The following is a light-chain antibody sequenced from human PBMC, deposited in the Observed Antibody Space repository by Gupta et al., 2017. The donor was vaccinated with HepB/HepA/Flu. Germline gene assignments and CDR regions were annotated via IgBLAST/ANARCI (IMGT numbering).Light chain of an antibody. CDR3: QQYDTSPWT. V-gene: IGKV3-20*01. CDR2: DAS. Sequence: EIVLTQSPGTLSLSPGERATLSCRASQSVTSSYLAWFQQKSGQAPRLLIYDASSRAAGIPDRFSGSGSGTDFTLTIDKLEPEDLAVYFCQQYDTSPWTFGQGTKVEIK. CDR1: QSVTSSY. J-gene: IGKJ1*01.